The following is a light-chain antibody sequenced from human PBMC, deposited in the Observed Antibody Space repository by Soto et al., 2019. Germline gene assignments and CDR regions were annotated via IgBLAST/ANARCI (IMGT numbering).Light chain of an antibody. CDR2: AAS. J-gene: IGKJ2*01. CDR1: QTIANY. V-gene: IGKV1-39*01. CDR3: QQSFNSPYT. Sequence: DTQMTQSPSSLSVSVGDRVTITCRASQTIANYLNWYQQKPGKAPHLLIHAASTLQSGVPSRFSGSGSGTDFTLTISSLHPEDFATYYCQQSFNSPYTFGQGTKLEIK.